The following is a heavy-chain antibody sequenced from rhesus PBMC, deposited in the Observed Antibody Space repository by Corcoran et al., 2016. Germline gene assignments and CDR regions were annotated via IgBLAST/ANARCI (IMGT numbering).Heavy chain of an antibody. Sequence: QLQLQESGPGLVKPSETLSLTCAVSGGSISSNYWRWIRQPPGKGLEWIGRISDSGGRTDYNPSLKSGVTISTDTSKNQFSLKRSSVTAADTAVYYCARDRYYNIWTGFDAFDFWGQGLRVTVS. CDR1: GGSISSNY. CDR2: ISDSGGRT. J-gene: IGHJ3*01. D-gene: IGHD3-3*01. V-gene: IGHV4-173*01. CDR3: ARDRYYNIWTGFDAFDF.